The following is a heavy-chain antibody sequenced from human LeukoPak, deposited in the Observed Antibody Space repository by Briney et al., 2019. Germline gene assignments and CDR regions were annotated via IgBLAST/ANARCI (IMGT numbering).Heavy chain of an antibody. CDR3: ANYYAWGSYRSYYFDY. Sequence: GGSLRLSCAASGFTFSSYAMSWVRQAPGKGLEWVSAISGSGGSTYYADSVKGRFTISRDNSKNTLYLQMNSLRAEDTAVYYCANYYAWGSYRSYYFDYWGQGTLVTVSS. V-gene: IGHV3-23*01. J-gene: IGHJ4*02. CDR2: ISGSGGST. D-gene: IGHD3-16*02. CDR1: GFTFSSYA.